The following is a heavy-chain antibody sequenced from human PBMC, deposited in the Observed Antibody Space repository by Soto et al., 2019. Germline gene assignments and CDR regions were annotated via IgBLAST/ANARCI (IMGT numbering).Heavy chain of an antibody. CDR1: GFTFSSYA. CDR2: ISGSGGST. J-gene: IGHJ4*02. D-gene: IGHD2-21*02. CDR3: ANYPYCGGDCSPFDY. V-gene: IGHV3-23*01. Sequence: VQLLESGGGLVQPGGSLRLSCAASGFTFSSYAMSWVRQAPGKGLEWVSAISGSGGSTYYADSVKGRFTISRDNSKNTLYQQMNSLRAEDTAVYYCANYPYCGGDCSPFDYWGQGTLVTVSS.